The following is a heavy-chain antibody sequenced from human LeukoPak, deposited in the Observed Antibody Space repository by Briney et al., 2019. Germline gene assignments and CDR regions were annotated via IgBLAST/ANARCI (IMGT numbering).Heavy chain of an antibody. J-gene: IGHJ4*02. D-gene: IGHD3-10*01. Sequence: SETLSLTCTVSGGSISSYYWSWIRQPPGKGLEWIGYIYNSGSTKYNPSLKSRVTISVDTSKNQFSLKLSSVTAADTAVYYCARPREYYYGSGSYYDWGQGTLVTVSS. CDR1: GGSISSYY. CDR2: IYNSGST. CDR3: ARPREYYYGSGSYYD. V-gene: IGHV4-59*12.